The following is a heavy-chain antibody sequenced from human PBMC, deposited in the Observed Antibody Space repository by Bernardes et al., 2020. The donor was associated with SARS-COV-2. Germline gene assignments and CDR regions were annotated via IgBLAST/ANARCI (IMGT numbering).Heavy chain of an antibody. D-gene: IGHD3-3*01. CDR1: GFTFDDYA. Sequence: GGSLILSCAASGFTFDDYAMHWVRQAPGQGLEWVSGISWNSGSIGYADSVKGRFTISRDNAKNSLYLQMNSLRAEDTALYYCANGGLDDFWSGALDVWGQGTTVTVSS. V-gene: IGHV3-9*01. CDR3: ANGGLDDFWSGALDV. J-gene: IGHJ6*02. CDR2: ISWNSGSI.